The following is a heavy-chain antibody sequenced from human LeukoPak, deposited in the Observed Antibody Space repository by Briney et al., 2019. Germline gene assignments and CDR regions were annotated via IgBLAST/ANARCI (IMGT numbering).Heavy chain of an antibody. CDR3: ARWAYCSSTSCYGRYYYYYMDV. D-gene: IGHD2-2*01. V-gene: IGHV4-34*01. J-gene: IGHJ6*03. Sequence: GSLRLSCAASGFTFSSYWMSWVRQPPGKGLEWIGEINHSGSTNYNPSLKSRVTISVDTSKNQFSLKLSSVTAADTAVYYCARWAYCSSTSCYGRYYYYYMDVWGKGTTVTVSS. CDR2: INHSGST. CDR1: GFTFSSYW.